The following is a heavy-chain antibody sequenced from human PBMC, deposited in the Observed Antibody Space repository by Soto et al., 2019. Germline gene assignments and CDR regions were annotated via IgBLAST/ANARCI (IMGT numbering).Heavy chain of an antibody. CDR2: IYYSGST. V-gene: IGHV4-59*08. CDR3: LRFWPPPYSDALTDYTDAFDY. D-gene: IGHD3-9*01. CDR1: GGSISSYY. Sequence: SETLSLTCTVSGGSISSYYWSWIRQPPGKGLEWIGYIYYSGSTNYNPSLKSRVTISVDTSKSQFSLKLSSVTAADTAVYYCLRFWPPPYSDALTDYTDAFDYWGQGTLVTVSS. J-gene: IGHJ4*02.